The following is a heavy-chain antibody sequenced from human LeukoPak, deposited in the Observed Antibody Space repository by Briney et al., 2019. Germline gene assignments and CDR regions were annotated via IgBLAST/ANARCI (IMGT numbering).Heavy chain of an antibody. Sequence: ASVKVSCKASGGTFSSYAISWVRQAPGQGLEWMGGIIPIFGTANYAQKFQGRVTITADESTSTAYMELSGLRSEDTAVYYCARSAYSSGWYAFDYWGQGTLVTVSS. J-gene: IGHJ4*02. D-gene: IGHD6-19*01. CDR3: ARSAYSSGWYAFDY. V-gene: IGHV1-69*01. CDR2: IIPIFGTA. CDR1: GGTFSSYA.